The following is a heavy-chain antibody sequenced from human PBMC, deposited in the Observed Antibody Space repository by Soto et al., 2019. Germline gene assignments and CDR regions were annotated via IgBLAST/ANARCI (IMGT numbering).Heavy chain of an antibody. D-gene: IGHD2-15*01. CDR3: ARSGGSLDYFDY. J-gene: IGHJ4*02. CDR1: GGSISSGGYY. V-gene: IGHV4-31*03. Sequence: SETLSLTCTVSGGSISSGGYYWSWIRQHPGKGLEWIGYIYYSGSTYYNPSLKSRVTISVDTSKNQFSLKLSSVTAADTAVYYCARSGGSLDYFDYWGQGTLVTVS. CDR2: IYYSGST.